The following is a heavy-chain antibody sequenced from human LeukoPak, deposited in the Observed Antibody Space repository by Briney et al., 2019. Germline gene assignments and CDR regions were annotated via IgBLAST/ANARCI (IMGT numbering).Heavy chain of an antibody. Sequence: SETLSLTCTVSGGSISSYCCCWIWHPPEKGLEWIEYIYYGASTNYNPSLGSRVTISVDTSKNQFALKLSSVTAADTAVYYCASHSYGSGRYFDFWGGGTLVTVSP. V-gene: IGHV4-59*01. CDR3: ASHSYGSGRYFDF. J-gene: IGHJ4*02. CDR2: IYYGAST. D-gene: IGHD3-10*01. CDR1: GGSISSYC.